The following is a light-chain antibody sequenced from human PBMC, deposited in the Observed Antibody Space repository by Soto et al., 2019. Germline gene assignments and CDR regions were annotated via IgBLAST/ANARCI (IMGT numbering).Light chain of an antibody. CDR3: QQYNNWPLT. CDR2: GAS. V-gene: IGKV3D-15*01. J-gene: IGKJ4*01. Sequence: EKVITQSPATLSVSPGERSTLSCRASQSVSRNLAWSQQKPGQAHRLLIYGASNRATGIPARFSVSGSGAEFTLTISSLQSEEFAVYYCQQYNNWPLTFGGGTKVDIK. CDR1: QSVSRN.